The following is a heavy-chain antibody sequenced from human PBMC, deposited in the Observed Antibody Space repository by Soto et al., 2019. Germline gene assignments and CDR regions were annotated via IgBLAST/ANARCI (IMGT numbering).Heavy chain of an antibody. Sequence: QVQLVQSGAEVKKPGASVKVSCKASGYTFTSYGISWVRQAPGQGLEWMGWISAYNGNTNYAQKLQGRVTMTTETXXXXXXXXXXXXXXXXXXXXXXXXXXXXSYWFDPWGQGTLVTVSS. J-gene: IGHJ5*02. V-gene: IGHV1-18*01. CDR3: XXXXXXSYWFDP. CDR1: GYTFTSYG. CDR2: ISAYNGNT. D-gene: IGHD2-21*01.